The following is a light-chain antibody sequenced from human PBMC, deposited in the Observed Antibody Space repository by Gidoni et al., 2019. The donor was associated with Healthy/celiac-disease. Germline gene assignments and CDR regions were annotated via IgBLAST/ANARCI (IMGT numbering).Light chain of an antibody. J-gene: IGKJ2*01. Sequence: LQLTPSPSSLSASVGDRVTITCRASQSISSYLHWYQQKPGKAPKLLIYAASSLQSGVPSRFSGSGSGTDFTLTISSLQPEDFATYYCQQSYSTPHTFGQGTKLEIK. CDR3: QQSYSTPHT. V-gene: IGKV1-39*01. CDR1: QSISSY. CDR2: AAS.